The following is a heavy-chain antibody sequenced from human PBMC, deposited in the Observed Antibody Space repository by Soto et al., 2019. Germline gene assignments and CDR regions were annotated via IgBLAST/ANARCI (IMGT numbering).Heavy chain of an antibody. D-gene: IGHD3-10*01. V-gene: IGHV4-59*08. J-gene: IGHJ4*02. Sequence: PSETLSLTCTVSGGSISSYYWSWIRQPPGKGLEWIGYIYYSGSTNYNPSLKSRVTISVDTSKNQFSLKLSSVTAADTAVYYCARHNYDSGSSILDWDYWGQGTLVTVSS. CDR1: GGSISSYY. CDR3: ARHNYDSGSSILDWDY. CDR2: IYYSGST.